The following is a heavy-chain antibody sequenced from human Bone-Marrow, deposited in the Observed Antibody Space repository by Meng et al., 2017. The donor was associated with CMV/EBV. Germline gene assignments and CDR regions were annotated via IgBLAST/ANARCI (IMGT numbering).Heavy chain of an antibody. D-gene: IGHD1-1*01. J-gene: IGHJ4*02. CDR2: ISSSGSTI. Sequence: GESLKISCAASGFTFSDYYMSWIRQAPGKGLEWVSYISSSGSTIYYADSVKGRFTISRDNAKNSLYLQMNSLRAEDTAVYYCAREAGPKLEKTDFDYWGQGTLVTVSS. V-gene: IGHV3-11*01. CDR1: GFTFSDYY. CDR3: AREAGPKLEKTDFDY.